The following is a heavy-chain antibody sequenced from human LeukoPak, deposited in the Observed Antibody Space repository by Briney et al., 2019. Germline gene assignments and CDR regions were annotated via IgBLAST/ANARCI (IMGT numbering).Heavy chain of an antibody. Sequence: PGGSLRLSCAASGFTFSDYYMSWIRQAPGKGLEWVSYISSGSTIYYADSVKGRFTISRDNAKNSLYLQMNSLRAEDTAVYYCARDGVVPAAIRWNWFDPWGQGTLVTVSS. D-gene: IGHD2-2*01. CDR3: ARDGVVPAAIRWNWFDP. J-gene: IGHJ5*02. CDR2: ISSGSTI. CDR1: GFTFSDYY. V-gene: IGHV3-11*01.